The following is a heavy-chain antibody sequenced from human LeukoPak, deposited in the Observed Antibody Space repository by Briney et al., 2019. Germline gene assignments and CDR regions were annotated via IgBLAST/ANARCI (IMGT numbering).Heavy chain of an antibody. CDR1: GYSVSSAYY. J-gene: IGHJ4*02. CDR3: ARGGRDGYNYPLDY. CDR2: LCTSGST. Sequence: KPSETLTLTCAAAGYSVSSAYYWRWIRQPAGKGLEWIVRLCTSGSTYYNSSLKSRATISVDTSKNQFSLKLSLVTAADTAVYYCARGGRDGYNYPLDYWGQETLVTVSS. V-gene: IGHV4-61*02. D-gene: IGHD5-24*01.